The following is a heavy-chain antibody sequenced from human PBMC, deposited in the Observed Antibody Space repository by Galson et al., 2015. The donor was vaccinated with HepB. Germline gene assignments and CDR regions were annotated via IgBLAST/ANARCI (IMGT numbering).Heavy chain of an antibody. Sequence: SLRLSCAASGFTFSSYSMNWVRQAPGKGLEWVSSISSSSSYIYYADSVKGRFTISRDNAKNSLYLQMNSLRAEDTAVYYCARNIVGATGWFDPWGQGTLVTVSS. D-gene: IGHD1-26*01. CDR2: ISSSSSYI. J-gene: IGHJ5*02. CDR1: GFTFSSYS. CDR3: ARNIVGATGWFDP. V-gene: IGHV3-21*01.